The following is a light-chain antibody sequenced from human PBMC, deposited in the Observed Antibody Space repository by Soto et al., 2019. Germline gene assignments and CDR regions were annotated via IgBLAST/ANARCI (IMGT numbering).Light chain of an antibody. Sequence: QSVLTQPPSVSGAPGQRVTISCTGSSSNIGAGYDVHWYQQLPGTAPKLLIYGNNNRPSGVPDRFSGSKSGTSASLAITGLQAEDEADYYCQSYDSRLRVFGGATKLTVL. V-gene: IGLV1-40*01. CDR2: GNN. J-gene: IGLJ2*01. CDR1: SSNIGAGYD. CDR3: QSYDSRLRV.